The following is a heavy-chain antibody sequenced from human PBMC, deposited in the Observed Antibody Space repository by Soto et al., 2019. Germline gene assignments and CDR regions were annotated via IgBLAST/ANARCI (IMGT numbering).Heavy chain of an antibody. D-gene: IGHD5-12*01. Sequence: GESLKIYCKGSGYSFTSYWIRWVRQMPGKGLEWMGRIDPSDSYTNYSPSFQGHVTISADKSISTAYLQWSSLKASDTAMYDCAIDGVGIATITDYWGQGTLVTVS. CDR1: GYSFTSYW. CDR3: AIDGVGIATITDY. V-gene: IGHV5-10-1*01. CDR2: IDPSDSYT. J-gene: IGHJ4*02.